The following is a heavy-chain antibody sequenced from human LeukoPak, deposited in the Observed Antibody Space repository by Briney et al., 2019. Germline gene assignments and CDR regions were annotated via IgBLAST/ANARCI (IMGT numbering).Heavy chain of an antibody. CDR2: ISSSSSYI. Sequence: LGGSLRLSCAASGFTFSSYSMNWVRQAPGKGLEWVSSISSSSSYIYYADSVKGRFTISRDNAKNSLYLQMNSLRAEDTAVYYCARDREMVAATSYYYYYYGMDVWGKGTTVIVSS. CDR3: ARDREMVAATSYYYYYYGMDV. J-gene: IGHJ6*04. V-gene: IGHV3-21*01. CDR1: GFTFSSYS. D-gene: IGHD2-15*01.